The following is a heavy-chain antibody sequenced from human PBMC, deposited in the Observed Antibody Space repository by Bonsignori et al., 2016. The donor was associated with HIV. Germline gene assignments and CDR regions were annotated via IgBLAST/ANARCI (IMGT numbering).Heavy chain of an antibody. J-gene: IGHJ4*02. CDR3: ARADIVATIGHDY. D-gene: IGHD5-12*01. V-gene: IGHV4-61*02. CDR2: IYTSGST. Sequence: WIRQPPGKGLEWIGRIYTSGSTNYNPSLKSRVTISVDTSKNQFSLKLSSVTAADTAVYYCARADIVATIGHDYWGQGTLVTVSS.